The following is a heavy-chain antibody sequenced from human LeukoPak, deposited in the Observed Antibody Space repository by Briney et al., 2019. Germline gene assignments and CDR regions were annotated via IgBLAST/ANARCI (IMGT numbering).Heavy chain of an antibody. CDR3: AREEGIDDTSGINS. V-gene: IGHV3-33*01. CDR1: GFTFSIYG. J-gene: IGHJ4*02. D-gene: IGHD3-16*01. Sequence: PGGSLRLSCAASGFTFSIYGFHWVRQAPGKGLEWVSNIWYNGNNKYYADSVKGRFTISRDNSKNTVFLEMNSLRAEDTAVYYCAREEGIDDTSGINSWGQGTLVSVSS. CDR2: IWYNGNNK.